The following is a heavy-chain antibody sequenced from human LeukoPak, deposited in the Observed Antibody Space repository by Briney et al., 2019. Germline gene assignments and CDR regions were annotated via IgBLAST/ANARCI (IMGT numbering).Heavy chain of an antibody. D-gene: IGHD2-8*01. V-gene: IGHV4-39*07. CDR1: GGSISSGSYY. J-gene: IGHJ5*02. CDR3: AAVFCINVVCYMSA. Sequence: SETLSLTCTVSGGSISSGSYYWGWIRQPPGKGLEWIGTIYYSGSTYYNPSLKSRVTISVDTSKNQLSLKLSSVTAADTAVYYCAAVFCINVVCYMSAWGQGTLVTVSS. CDR2: IYYSGST.